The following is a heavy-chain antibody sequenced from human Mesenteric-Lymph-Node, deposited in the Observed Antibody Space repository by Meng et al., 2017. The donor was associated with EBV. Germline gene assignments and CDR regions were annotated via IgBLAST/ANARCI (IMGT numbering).Heavy chain of an antibody. J-gene: IGHJ4*02. D-gene: IGHD3-3*01. CDR2: IRSKTDGGTT. CDR3: TTGFDFWSGYPYFDY. CDR1: GFTFSNAW. V-gene: IGHV3-15*01. Sequence: EVQVVESGGGLVKPGGSLRLSWAASGFTFSNAWMNWVRQAPGKGLEWVGRIRSKTDGGTTDYAAHVKGRFTISRDDSKNTLYLQINSLQTEDTALYYCTTGFDFWSGYPYFDYWGQGTLVTVSS.